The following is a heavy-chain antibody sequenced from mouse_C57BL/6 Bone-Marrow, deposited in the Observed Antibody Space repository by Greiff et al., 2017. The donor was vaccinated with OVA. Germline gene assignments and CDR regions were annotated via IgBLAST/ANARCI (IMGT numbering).Heavy chain of an antibody. CDR1: GFNIKDDY. V-gene: IGHV14-4*01. J-gene: IGHJ4*01. CDR3: AGYGTPYYYAMDY. Sequence: VQLQQSGAELVRPGASVKLSRTASGFNIKDDYMHWVKQRPEQGLEWIGWIDPENGDTEYASKFQGKATITADTSSNTAYLQLSSLTSEDTAVYYCAGYGTPYYYAMDYWGQGTSVTVSS. D-gene: IGHD1-1*01. CDR2: IDPENGDT.